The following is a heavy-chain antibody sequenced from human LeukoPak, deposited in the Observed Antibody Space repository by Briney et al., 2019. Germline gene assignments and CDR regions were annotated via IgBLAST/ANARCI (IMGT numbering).Heavy chain of an antibody. CDR2: IGSKAYGGTT. V-gene: IGHV3-49*03. D-gene: IGHD3-10*01. Sequence: GRSLRLSCTASGFTFGDYAMSWFRQAPGKGLEWVGFIGSKAYGGTTEYAASVKGRFTISRDDSKSIAYLQMNSLKTEDTAVYYCTRDFTPYYGSGSYYKGTYYFDYWGQGTLVTVSS. J-gene: IGHJ4*02. CDR3: TRDFTPYYGSGSYYKGTYYFDY. CDR1: GFTFGDYA.